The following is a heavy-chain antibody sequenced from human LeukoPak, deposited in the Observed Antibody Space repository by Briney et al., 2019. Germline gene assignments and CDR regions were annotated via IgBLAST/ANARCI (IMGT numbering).Heavy chain of an antibody. CDR1: GYTFATFG. J-gene: IGHJ4*02. CDR2: INTNTGNP. CDR3: ARLIYGSGSYDFDY. Sequence: GPSVKASCKASGYTFATFGMSWVRPSPGPLVGWKGWINTNTGNPTYAQGFTGRFVFSLDTSVSTAYLQISSLKAEDTAVYYCARLIYGSGSYDFDYWGQGTLVTVSS. D-gene: IGHD3-10*01. V-gene: IGHV7-4-1*02.